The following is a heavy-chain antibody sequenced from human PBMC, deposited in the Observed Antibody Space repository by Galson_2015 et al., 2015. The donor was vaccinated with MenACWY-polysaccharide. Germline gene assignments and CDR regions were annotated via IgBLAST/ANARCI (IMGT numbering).Heavy chain of an antibody. J-gene: IGHJ6*02. CDR1: GFTFSSYS. Sequence: SLRLSCAASGFTFSSYSMNWVRQAPGKGLEWVSSISSSSSYIYYADSVKGRFTISRDNAKNSLYLQMNSLRAEDTAVYYCARDSVDTAMAFYLSYGMDVWGQGTTVTVSS. CDR3: ARDSVDTAMAFYLSYGMDV. CDR2: ISSSSSYI. D-gene: IGHD5-18*01. V-gene: IGHV3-21*01.